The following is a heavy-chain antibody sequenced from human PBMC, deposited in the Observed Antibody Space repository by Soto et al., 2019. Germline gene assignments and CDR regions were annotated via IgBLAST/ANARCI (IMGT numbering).Heavy chain of an antibody. D-gene: IGHD3-3*01. J-gene: IGHJ4*02. Sequence: PGGSLRLSCAASGFTFSDHYMTWFRQAPGQGLELVSHISSSGSAIYFADSVKGRFTISRDNAKNSLYLQMNSLRAEDTAVYYCAREAGGSYDFWSGYSNPKYFDYWGQGTLVTVSS. V-gene: IGHV3-11*01. CDR1: GFTFSDHY. CDR2: ISSSGSAI. CDR3: AREAGGSYDFWSGYSNPKYFDY.